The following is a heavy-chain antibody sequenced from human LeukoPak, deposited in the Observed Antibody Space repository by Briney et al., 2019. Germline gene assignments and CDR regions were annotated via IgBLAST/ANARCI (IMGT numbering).Heavy chain of an antibody. CDR3: ARPSSTYYYDSSAYLN. J-gene: IGHJ4*02. CDR2: IYPGDSDT. V-gene: IGHV5-51*01. Sequence: GESLKISCKGSGYSVNSYWIGWVRQMPGKGLEWMGIIYPGDSDTRYSPSFQGQVTISADKSISTAYLQWSSLKASDTAMYYCARPSSTYYYDSSAYLNWGQGTLVTVSS. D-gene: IGHD3-22*01. CDR1: GYSVNSYW.